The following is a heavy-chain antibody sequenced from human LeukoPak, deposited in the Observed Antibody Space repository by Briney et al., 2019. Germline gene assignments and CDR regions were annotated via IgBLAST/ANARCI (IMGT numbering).Heavy chain of an antibody. CDR1: GFTVSSNY. Sequence: GGSLRLSCAASGFTVSSNYMSWVRQAPGKGLEWVANIKQDGSEKYYVDSVKGRFTISRDNAKNSLYLQMNSLRAEDTAVYYCARDPYYYDSSGYPDCWGQGTLVTVSS. D-gene: IGHD3-22*01. V-gene: IGHV3-7*04. CDR3: ARDPYYYDSSGYPDC. J-gene: IGHJ4*02. CDR2: IKQDGSEK.